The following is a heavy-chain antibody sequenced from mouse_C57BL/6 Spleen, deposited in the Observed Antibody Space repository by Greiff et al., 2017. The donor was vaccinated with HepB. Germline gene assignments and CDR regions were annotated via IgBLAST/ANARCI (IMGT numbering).Heavy chain of an antibody. CDR1: GFTFSDYY. D-gene: IGHD1-1*01. CDR3: ARKSYGDYFDY. Sequence: EVQRVESGGGLVQPGGSLKLSCAASGFTFSDYYMYWVRQTPEKRLEWVAYISNGGGSTYYPDTVKGRFTISRDNAKNTLYLQMSRLKSEDTAMYYCARKSYGDYFDYWGQGTTLTVSS. V-gene: IGHV5-12*01. CDR2: ISNGGGST. J-gene: IGHJ2*01.